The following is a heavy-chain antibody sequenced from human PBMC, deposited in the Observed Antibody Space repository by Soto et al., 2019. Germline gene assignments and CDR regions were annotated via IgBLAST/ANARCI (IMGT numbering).Heavy chain of an antibody. CDR2: IIPIFGTA. J-gene: IGHJ4*02. CDR1: GGTFSSYA. V-gene: IGHV1-69*13. CDR3: ARDRADVLRYFDWLPYYFDY. D-gene: IGHD3-9*01. Sequence: SVKVSCKASGGTFSSYAISWVRQAPGQGLEWMGGIIPIFGTANYAQKFQGGVTITADESTSTAYMELSSLRSEDTAVYYCARDRADVLRYFDWLPYYFDYWGQGTLVTVSS.